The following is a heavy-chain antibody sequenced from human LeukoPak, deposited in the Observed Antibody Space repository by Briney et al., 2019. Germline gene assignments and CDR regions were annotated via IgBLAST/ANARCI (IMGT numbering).Heavy chain of an antibody. J-gene: IGHJ1*01. D-gene: IGHD6-6*01. CDR1: GGSISSGSYY. V-gene: IGHV4-61*02. Sequence: PSQTLSLTCTVSGGSISSGSYYWSWIRQPAGKGLEWIGRIYTSGSTSYNPSLKSRVTISVDTSKNQFSLKLSSVTAADTAVYYCAGTVYSSSFGGKYFQHWGQGTLVTVSS. CDR3: AGTVYSSSFGGKYFQH. CDR2: IYTSGST.